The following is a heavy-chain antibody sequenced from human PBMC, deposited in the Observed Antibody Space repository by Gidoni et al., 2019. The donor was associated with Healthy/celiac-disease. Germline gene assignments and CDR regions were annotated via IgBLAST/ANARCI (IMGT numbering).Heavy chain of an antibody. Sequence: EVQLVQSGAEVKKPGGSLRISCKGSGYSFSSYWISWVRQMPGKGLEWMGRIDPSDSYTNYSPSFQGHVTISADKSISTASLQWSSLKASDTAMYYCARCGTYDSSGYYNYYYYGMDVWGQGTTVTVSS. CDR3: ARCGTYDSSGYYNYYYYGMDV. J-gene: IGHJ6*02. V-gene: IGHV5-10-1*03. D-gene: IGHD3-22*01. CDR2: IDPSDSYT. CDR1: GYSFSSYW.